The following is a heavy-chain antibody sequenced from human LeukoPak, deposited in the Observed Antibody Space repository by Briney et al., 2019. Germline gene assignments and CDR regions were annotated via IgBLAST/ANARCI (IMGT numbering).Heavy chain of an antibody. V-gene: IGHV1-18*01. CDR2: ISAYNGNT. Sequence: ASVKVSCKASGGTFSSYAISWVRQAPGQGLEWMGWISAYNGNTNYAQKLQGRVTMTTDTSTSTAYMDLRSLRSDDTAVYYCARGKGPSSSWYAWFDPWGQGTLVTVSS. J-gene: IGHJ5*02. CDR3: ARGKGPSSSWYAWFDP. CDR1: GGTFSSYA. D-gene: IGHD6-13*01.